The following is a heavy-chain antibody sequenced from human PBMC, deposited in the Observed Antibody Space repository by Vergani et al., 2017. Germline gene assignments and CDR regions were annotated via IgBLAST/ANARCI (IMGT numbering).Heavy chain of an antibody. D-gene: IGHD5-18*01. Sequence: EVQLVESGGGLVKPGGSLRLSCAASGFSFSSYSMNWVRQAPGKGLEWVASISGSSSYVFYRDSVEGRFTITRDNAKKSVYLQMNSLRAEDTAMYFCAGDYIGVDIQLWHVFDYWGQGTLVTVSS. CDR3: AGDYIGVDIQLWHVFDY. CDR2: ISGSSSYV. J-gene: IGHJ4*02. V-gene: IGHV3-21*02. CDR1: GFSFSSYS.